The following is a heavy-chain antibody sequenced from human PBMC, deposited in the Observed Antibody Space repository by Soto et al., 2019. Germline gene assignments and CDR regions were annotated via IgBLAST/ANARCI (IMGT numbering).Heavy chain of an antibody. Sequence: QVQLVQSGAAVKKPGASVKVSCKASGYTFTSFGISWVRQAPGQGLEWMGRISAYNGNTNYAENLQGRVTMTTDTSASTAYMELRSLRSDGTGVYYCESDHRGGTDAFDICGQGTMVTVSS. CDR2: ISAYNGNT. J-gene: IGHJ3*02. CDR3: ESDHRGGTDAFDI. D-gene: IGHD2-15*01. V-gene: IGHV1-18*01. CDR1: GYTFTSFG.